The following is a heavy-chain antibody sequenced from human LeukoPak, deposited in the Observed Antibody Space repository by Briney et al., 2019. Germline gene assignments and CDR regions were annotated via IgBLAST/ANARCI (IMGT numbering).Heavy chain of an antibody. D-gene: IGHD3-22*01. CDR2: IYYSGST. J-gene: IGHJ4*02. V-gene: IGHV4-59*01. CDR1: GGSISSYD. Sequence: SETLSLTCTVSGGSISSYDWSWIRQPPGKGLEWIGYIYYSGSTNYNPSLKSRVTISVDTSKNQFSLKLSSVTAADTAVYSCAREVHDSSGYAFDYWGQGTLVTVSS. CDR3: AREVHDSSGYAFDY.